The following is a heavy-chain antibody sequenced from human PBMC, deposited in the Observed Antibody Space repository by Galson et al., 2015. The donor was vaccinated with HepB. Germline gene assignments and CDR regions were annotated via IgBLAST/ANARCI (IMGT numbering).Heavy chain of an antibody. CDR3: ARGEGCSSTSCYRLDDAFDI. CDR2: ISYDGSNK. CDR1: GFTFSSYA. Sequence: SLRLSCAASGFTFSSYAMHWVRQAPGKGLEWVAVISYDGSNKYYADSVKGRFTISRDNSKNTLYLQMNSLRAEDTAVYYCARGEGCSSTSCYRLDDAFDIWGQGTMVTVSS. D-gene: IGHD2-2*01. J-gene: IGHJ3*02. V-gene: IGHV3-30-3*01.